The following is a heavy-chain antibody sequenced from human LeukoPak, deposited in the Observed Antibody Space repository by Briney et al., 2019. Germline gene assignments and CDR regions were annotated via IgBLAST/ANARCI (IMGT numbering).Heavy chain of an antibody. J-gene: IGHJ6*03. V-gene: IGHV3-66*02. CDR1: GFTVSSSY. D-gene: IGHD2-2*01. Sequence: GESLKISCAASGFTVSSSYMSWVRQAPGKGLEWVSIFYSGGSTYYADSVKGRFTISRDNSKNTLYLQMNSLRAEDTAVYYCARDADCSTISCYGYYYMDVWGKGTTVTVSS. CDR2: FYSGGST. CDR3: ARDADCSTISCYGYYYMDV.